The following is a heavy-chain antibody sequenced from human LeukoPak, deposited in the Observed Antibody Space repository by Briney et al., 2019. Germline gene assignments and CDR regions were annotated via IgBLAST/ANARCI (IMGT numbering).Heavy chain of an antibody. CDR3: ASWRYCGGDRPIAFDI. CDR2: ISAYNGNT. V-gene: IGHV1-18*01. CDR1: GYTFTSYG. J-gene: IGHJ3*02. Sequence: ASVKVSCKASGYTFTSYGISWVRQAPGQGLEWMGWISAYNGNTNYAQKLQGRVTMTTDTSTSPAYMELSSLRSEDTAVYYCASWRYCGGDRPIAFDIWGQGTMVTVSS. D-gene: IGHD2-21*01.